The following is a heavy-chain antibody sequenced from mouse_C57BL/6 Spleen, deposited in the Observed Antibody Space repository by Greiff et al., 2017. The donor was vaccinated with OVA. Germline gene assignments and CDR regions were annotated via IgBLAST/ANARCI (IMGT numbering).Heavy chain of an antibody. CDR2: INPNNGGT. J-gene: IGHJ3*01. D-gene: IGHD3-2*02. CDR1: GYTFTDYN. V-gene: IGHV1-18*01. CDR3: AREGQLRRQFAC. Sequence: VQLQQSGPELAKPGASVKIPCKASGYTFTDYNMDWVKQSHGKSLEWIGDINPNNGGTIYNQKFKGKATLTVDKSSSTAYMQLRSLTSEDPAVYYSAREGQLRRQFACWGKGTLVTVSA.